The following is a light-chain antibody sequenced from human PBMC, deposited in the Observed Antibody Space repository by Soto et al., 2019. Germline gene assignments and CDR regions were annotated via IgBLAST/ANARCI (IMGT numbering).Light chain of an antibody. CDR3: LQRNVWLRT. CDR1: QSVTS. V-gene: IGKV3-11*01. Sequence: EIVLTQSPATLSLSPGERATLSCRASQSVTSLAWYQQKPGQPPRLLIYDVSERATGIPARFSGSGSGADFTLTISSLEPEDFAVYYCLQRNVWLRTFRQGTRLEIK. J-gene: IGKJ5*01. CDR2: DVS.